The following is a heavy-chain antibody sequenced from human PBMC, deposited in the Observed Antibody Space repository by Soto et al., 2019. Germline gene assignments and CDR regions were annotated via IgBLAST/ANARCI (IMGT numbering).Heavy chain of an antibody. Sequence: EVQLVESGGGLVQPGGSLRLSCAASGFTFSSYSMNWVRQAPGKGLEWVSYISSSSSDIFYSDSVKGRFTISRDNAKNSLYLQMSSLRAEDTAVYYCARDWDSSGWYNWFDPWGQGTLVTVSS. D-gene: IGHD6-19*01. CDR1: GFTFSSYS. CDR2: ISSSSSDI. CDR3: ARDWDSSGWYNWFDP. J-gene: IGHJ5*02. V-gene: IGHV3-48*01.